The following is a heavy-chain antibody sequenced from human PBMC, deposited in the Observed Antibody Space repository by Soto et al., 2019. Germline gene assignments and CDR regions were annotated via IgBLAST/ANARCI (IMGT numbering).Heavy chain of an antibody. CDR1: GGSFSGYY. CDR3: ARGYRVVTHPSAYYYYYGMDV. D-gene: IGHD3-22*01. V-gene: IGHV4-34*01. J-gene: IGHJ6*02. Sequence: SETLSLTCAVYGGSFSGYYWSWIREPPGKGLEWIGEINHSGSTNYNPSLKSRVTISVDTSKNQFSLKLSSVTAADTAVYYCARGYRVVTHPSAYYYYYGMDVWGQGTTVTVSS. CDR2: INHSGST.